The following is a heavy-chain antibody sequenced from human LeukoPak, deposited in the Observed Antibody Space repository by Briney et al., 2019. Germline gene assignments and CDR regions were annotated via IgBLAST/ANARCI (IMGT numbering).Heavy chain of an antibody. Sequence: PGGSLRLSCAASGFTFSRHWMHWVRQAPGKGLEWVSYISSSGSTIYYADSVKGRFTISRDNAKNSLYLQMNSLRAEDTAVYYCARDNGPIFGVVILDVWGQGTTVTVSS. J-gene: IGHJ6*02. CDR2: ISSSGSTI. CDR3: ARDNGPIFGVVILDV. D-gene: IGHD3-3*01. V-gene: IGHV3-48*03. CDR1: GFTFSRHW.